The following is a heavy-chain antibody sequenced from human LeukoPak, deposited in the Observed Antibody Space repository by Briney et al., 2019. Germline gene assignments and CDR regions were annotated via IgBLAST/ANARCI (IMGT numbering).Heavy chain of an antibody. CDR3: ARGDWMWHFDY. CDR2: INPSGGST. J-gene: IGHJ4*02. D-gene: IGHD2-21*01. CDR1: GYTFTSYY. Sequence: ASVKASCKASGYTFTSYYMHWVRQAAGQRLEWMGIINPSGGSTSYAQKFQGRVTMTRDTSTSTVYMELSSLRSEDTAVYYCARGDWMWHFDYWGQGTLVTVSS. V-gene: IGHV1-46*01.